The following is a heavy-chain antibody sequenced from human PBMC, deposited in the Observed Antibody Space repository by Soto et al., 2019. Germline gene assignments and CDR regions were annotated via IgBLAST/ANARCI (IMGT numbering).Heavy chain of an antibody. CDR1: GGSFSTYY. J-gene: IGHJ4*02. Sequence: QVQLQQWGAGLLKPSETLSLTCTVYGGSFSTYYWSWIRQPPGKGLEWIGEINHSGNTNYNPSLMGRVTMSFDTSKNQFSLTLSSVTAADTAVYYCTGPYPYYFDSWGQGTLGTVSS. V-gene: IGHV4-34*01. CDR2: INHSGNT. CDR3: TGPYPYYFDS.